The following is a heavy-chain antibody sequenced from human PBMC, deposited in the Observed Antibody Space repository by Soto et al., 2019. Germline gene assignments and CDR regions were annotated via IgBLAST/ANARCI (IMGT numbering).Heavy chain of an antibody. Sequence: GGSLRLSCAASGFTFSSYSMNWVRQAPGKGLEWVSSISSSSSYIYYADSVKGRFTISRDNAENSLYLQMNSLRAEDTAVYYCAMGGLLWFGELLNYYYYGMDVWGQGTTVTVSS. V-gene: IGHV3-21*01. CDR1: GFTFSSYS. J-gene: IGHJ6*02. CDR3: AMGGLLWFGELLNYYYYGMDV. D-gene: IGHD3-10*01. CDR2: ISSSSSYI.